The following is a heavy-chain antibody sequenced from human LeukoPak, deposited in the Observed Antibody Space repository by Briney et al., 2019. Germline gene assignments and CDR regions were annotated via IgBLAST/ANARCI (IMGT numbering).Heavy chain of an antibody. V-gene: IGHV3-30-3*01. CDR3: ARLPAYCSSTSCYYDH. D-gene: IGHD2-2*01. J-gene: IGHJ4*02. CDR1: GFTFSNYA. CDR2: ISYDGSNK. Sequence: PGGSLRLSCAASGFTFSNYAMHWVRQAPGKGLEWVAVISYDGSNKYYADSVKGRFTISRDNSKNTLYLQMNSLRAEDTAVYYCARLPAYCSSTSCYYDHWGQGTLVTVSS.